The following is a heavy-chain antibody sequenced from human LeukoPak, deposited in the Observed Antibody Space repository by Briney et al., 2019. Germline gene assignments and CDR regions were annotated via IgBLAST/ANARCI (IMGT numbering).Heavy chain of an antibody. CDR3: AATPGCSGGSCYLVWFDP. D-gene: IGHD2-15*01. Sequence: ASVKVSCKASGYTFTSYGISWVRQAPGQGLEWMGWISAYNGNTNHAQKLQGRVIMTTDTSTSRAYMELRSLGSDDTAVYYCAATPGCSGGSCYLVWFDPWGQGTLVTVSS. V-gene: IGHV1-18*01. CDR1: GYTFTSYG. CDR2: ISAYNGNT. J-gene: IGHJ5*02.